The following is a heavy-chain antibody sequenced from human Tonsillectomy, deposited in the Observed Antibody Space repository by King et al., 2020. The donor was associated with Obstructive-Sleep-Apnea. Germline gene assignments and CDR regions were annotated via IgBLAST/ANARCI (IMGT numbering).Heavy chain of an antibody. J-gene: IGHJ6*02. D-gene: IGHD2-2*01. CDR2: MNPNSSNT. Sequence: QLVQSGAEVKKPGASVKVSCKASGYTFTSYDINWVRQATGQGLEWMGWMNPNSSNTGYAQKFQGRVTMTRNTSISKAYMELSSLRSEDPAVYYCASDPSHTSHGRVDVWGQGTTVTVSS. CDR3: ASDPSHTSHGRVDV. CDR1: GYTFTSYD. V-gene: IGHV1-8*01.